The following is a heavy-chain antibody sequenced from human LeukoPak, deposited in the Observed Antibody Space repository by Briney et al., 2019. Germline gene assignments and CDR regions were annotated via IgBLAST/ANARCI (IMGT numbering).Heavy chain of an antibody. V-gene: IGHV4-59*01. CDR2: IYYSGST. CDR1: GGSNNNYY. Sequence: SETLSLTCTVSGGSNNNYYWSWIRQPPGKGLEWIGYIYYSGSTKYNPSLKSRVTISVDTSKNQFSLNLSSVTAADTAVYYCASLDCSGGSCYPRYWGQGTLVTVSS. D-gene: IGHD2-15*01. J-gene: IGHJ4*02. CDR3: ASLDCSGGSCYPRY.